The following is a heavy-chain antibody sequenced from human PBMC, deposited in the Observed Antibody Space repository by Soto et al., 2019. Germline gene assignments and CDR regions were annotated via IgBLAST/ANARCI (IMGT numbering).Heavy chain of an antibody. Sequence: QVQLQESGPGRVKPSETLSLTCSVSGGSVRTGSYHWSWIRQPPGKGLEWIGFIPNNGSPDYNPSIKSRVVVSIDRSKNQFPLKVNSVTAADTAVYFCARIGWGGDSWGQGTLVTVSS. V-gene: IGHV4-61*01. CDR3: ARIGWGGDS. J-gene: IGHJ4*02. CDR2: IPNNGSP. D-gene: IGHD7-27*01. CDR1: GGSVRTGSYH.